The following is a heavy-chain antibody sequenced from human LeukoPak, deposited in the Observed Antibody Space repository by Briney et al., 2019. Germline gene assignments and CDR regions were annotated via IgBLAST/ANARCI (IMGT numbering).Heavy chain of an antibody. CDR1: GGSISSGSYY. CDR2: IYTSGST. J-gene: IGHJ4*02. Sequence: SETLSLTCTVSGGSISSGSYYWSWIRQPAGKGLEWIGRIYTSGSTNYNPSLTSRVTISVDTSKNQFSLKLSSVTTADTAVYYCARSGGSPTGWGQGTLVTVSS. CDR3: ARSGGSPTG. V-gene: IGHV4-61*02. D-gene: IGHD1-26*01.